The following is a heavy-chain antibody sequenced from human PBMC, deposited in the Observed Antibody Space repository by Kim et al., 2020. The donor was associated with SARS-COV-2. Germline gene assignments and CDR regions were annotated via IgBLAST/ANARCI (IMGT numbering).Heavy chain of an antibody. Sequence: GGSLRLSCAASGFTFSSYAMHWVRQAPGKGLEYVSAISSNGGSTYYANSVKGRFTISRDNSKNTLYLQMGSLRAEDMAVYYCARNAKWELLFYYGMDVWGQWTTVTVSS. CDR3: ARNAKWELLFYYGMDV. D-gene: IGHD1-26*01. CDR2: ISSNGGST. CDR1: GFTFSSYA. V-gene: IGHV3-64*01. J-gene: IGHJ6*02.